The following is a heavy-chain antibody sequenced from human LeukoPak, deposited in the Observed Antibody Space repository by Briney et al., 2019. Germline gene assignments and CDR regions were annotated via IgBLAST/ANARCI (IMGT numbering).Heavy chain of an antibody. Sequence: ASVKVSCKASGYVFTNYAMNWVRQAPGQGLEWMGGIIPIFGTANYAQKFQGRVTITTDESTSTAYMELSSLRSEDTAVYYCARAGWNYSFNWFDPWGQGTLVTVSS. D-gene: IGHD1-7*01. V-gene: IGHV1-69*05. J-gene: IGHJ5*02. CDR3: ARAGWNYSFNWFDP. CDR1: GYVFTNYA. CDR2: IIPIFGTA.